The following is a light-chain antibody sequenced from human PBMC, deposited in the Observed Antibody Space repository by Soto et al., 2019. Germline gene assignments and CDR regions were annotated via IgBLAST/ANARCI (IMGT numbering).Light chain of an antibody. CDR1: QNVGSF. Sequence: DIQMTQSPSSLSASVGDRVSFTFRAGQNVGSFVNWYQQKPGKAPRLLVYATSNLQSGVPSRISGSGSGTEFTLTISSLQPEDFATYFCQQSYSDQYTLGQGIK. CDR2: ATS. CDR3: QQSYSDQYT. V-gene: IGKV1-39*01. J-gene: IGKJ2*01.